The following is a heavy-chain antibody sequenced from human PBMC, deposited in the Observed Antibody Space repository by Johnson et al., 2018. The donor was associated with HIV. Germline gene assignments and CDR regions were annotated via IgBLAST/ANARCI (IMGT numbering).Heavy chain of an antibody. D-gene: IGHD6-6*01. J-gene: IGHJ3*02. CDR2: VSYDGTNE. V-gene: IGHV3-30*18. CDR3: AKVHIAARWSDAFDI. Sequence: QVPLVESGGGVVQPGGSLRLSCAASGFTFRSYAMHWVRQAPGKGLEWVAFVSYDGTNEFYADSVKGRFTVSRDSSKNTLFLQMNSLRAEDTAVYFCAKVHIAARWSDAFDIWGQGTMVTISS. CDR1: GFTFRSYA.